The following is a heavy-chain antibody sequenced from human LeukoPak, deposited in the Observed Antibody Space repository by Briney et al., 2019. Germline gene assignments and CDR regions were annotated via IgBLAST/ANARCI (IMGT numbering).Heavy chain of an antibody. J-gene: IGHJ4*02. CDR1: GGSISSSSYY. V-gene: IGHV4-39*01. Sequence: PSETLSLTCTVSGGSISSSSYYWGWIRQPPGKGLEWIGSIYYSGSTYYNPSLKSRVTISVDTSKNQFSLKLSSVTAADTAVYYCARQVVPAAMLLWFGELLYDYWGQGTLVTVSS. D-gene: IGHD3-10*01. CDR3: ARQVVPAAMLLWFGELLYDY. CDR2: IYYSGST.